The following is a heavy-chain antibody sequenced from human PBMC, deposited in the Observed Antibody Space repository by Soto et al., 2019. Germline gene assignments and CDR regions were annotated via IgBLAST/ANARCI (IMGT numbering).Heavy chain of an antibody. D-gene: IGHD5-18*01. CDR2: IYYSGST. V-gene: IGHV4-30-4*01. Sequence: SETPSLTCTVSGGSISSGDYYWSWIRQPPGKGLEWTGYIYYSGSTYYNPSLKSRVTISVDTSKNQFSLKLSSVTAADTAVYYCARERGYSYGYDYWGQGTLVTVSS. J-gene: IGHJ4*02. CDR1: GGSISSGDYY. CDR3: ARERGYSYGYDY.